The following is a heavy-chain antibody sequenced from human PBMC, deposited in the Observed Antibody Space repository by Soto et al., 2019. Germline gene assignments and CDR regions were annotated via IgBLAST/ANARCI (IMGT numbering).Heavy chain of an antibody. CDR1: GYTFTSYY. CDR2: INPSGGST. Sequence: ASVKVSCKASGYTFTSYYMHWVRQAPGQGLEWMGIINPSGGSTSYAQKFQGRVTMTRDTSTSTVYMELSSLRSEDTAVYYCAREVLLWLGELSMREYYFDYWGQGTLVTVSS. J-gene: IGHJ4*02. V-gene: IGHV1-46*01. CDR3: AREVLLWLGELSMREYYFDY. D-gene: IGHD3-10*01.